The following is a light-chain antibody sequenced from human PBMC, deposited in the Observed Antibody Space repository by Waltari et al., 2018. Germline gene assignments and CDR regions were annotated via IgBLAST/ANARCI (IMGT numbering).Light chain of an antibody. J-gene: IGKJ2*01. V-gene: IGKV2-30*02. CDR3: MQATYWPYT. Sequence: DAVMTQSPLSLPVTLGQPASISCRSSQSLVHSDGNTYLNWFQQRPGQSPRRLIYKVSDRDSGVPDRFSGSGSGTDFTLKISRVEAEDIGVYYSMQATYWPYTFGQGTKLEIK. CDR1: QSLVHSDGNTY. CDR2: KVS.